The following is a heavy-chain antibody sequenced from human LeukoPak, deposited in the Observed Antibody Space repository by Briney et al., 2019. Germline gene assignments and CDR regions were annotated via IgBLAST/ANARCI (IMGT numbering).Heavy chain of an antibody. CDR2: ISGSSGNT. J-gene: IGHJ3*02. Sequence: ASVKVSCKTSGYYFTSYGITWVRQAPGKGLERMGWISGSSGNTNCAQKLQGRVTMTTDTSTSTAYMELRSLRSDDTAVYYCARVTQVYYYGSGSPSLGGFDIWGQGTMVTVSS. CDR1: GYYFTSYG. CDR3: ARVTQVYYYGSGSPSLGGFDI. V-gene: IGHV1-18*01. D-gene: IGHD3-10*01.